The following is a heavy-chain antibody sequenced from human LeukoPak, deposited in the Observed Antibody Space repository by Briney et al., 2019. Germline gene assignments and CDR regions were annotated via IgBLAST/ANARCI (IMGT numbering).Heavy chain of an antibody. CDR3: ARMAAAGTWYFDL. CDR1: GYTFTGYY. D-gene: IGHD6-13*01. J-gene: IGHJ2*01. V-gene: IGHV1-2*02. CDR2: INPNSGGT. Sequence: ASVKVSCKASGYTFTGYYMHWVRQAPGQGLEWMGWINPNSGGTNYAQKFQGRVTMTRDTSISTAYMELSSLRSEDTAVYYCARMAAAGTWYFDLWGRGTLVTVSS.